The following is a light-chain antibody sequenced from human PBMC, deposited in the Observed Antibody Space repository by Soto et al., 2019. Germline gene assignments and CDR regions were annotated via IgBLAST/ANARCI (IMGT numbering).Light chain of an antibody. J-gene: IGKJ4*01. CDR1: QSVSSSY. Sequence: EIVLTQSPDTLSLSPGERVTLSCRASQSVSSSYLAWYQQKPGQAPRLLIYDTSTRATGIPARFSGSGSGTEFTLTISSLQSEDFAVYYCQQYNNWPPLTFGGGTKVDIK. CDR3: QQYNNWPPLT. V-gene: IGKV3-15*01. CDR2: DTS.